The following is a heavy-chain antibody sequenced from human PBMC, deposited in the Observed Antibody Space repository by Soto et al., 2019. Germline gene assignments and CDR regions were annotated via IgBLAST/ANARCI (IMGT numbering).Heavy chain of an antibody. CDR2: IKLDGREK. V-gene: IGHV3-7*01. Sequence: AGSLRLSCSASGFIFSRYWMAWVRQAPGKGLEWVATIKLDGREKTYLDSVQGRFTVSRDDAKNSLFLQMNSLRGEDSAVYFCARELYGDGPLDYWGQGT. J-gene: IGHJ4*02. CDR3: ARELYGDGPLDY. D-gene: IGHD2-2*02. CDR1: GFIFSRYW.